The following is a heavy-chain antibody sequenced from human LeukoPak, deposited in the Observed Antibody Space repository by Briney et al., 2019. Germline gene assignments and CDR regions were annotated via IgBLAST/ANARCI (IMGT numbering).Heavy chain of an antibody. CDR2: ISFDESDK. V-gene: IGHV3-30*04. CDR1: GFTFSSYA. J-gene: IGHJ4*02. Sequence: GRSLRLSCAASGFTFSSYAMHWFRQAPGKGLEWVAVISFDESDKYYADSVKGRFTISRDNSKNTLYLQMDSLRAEDTAVYYCARDGRSGIVWFPRYWGQGTLVTVS. D-gene: IGHD1-26*01. CDR3: ARDGRSGIVWFPRY.